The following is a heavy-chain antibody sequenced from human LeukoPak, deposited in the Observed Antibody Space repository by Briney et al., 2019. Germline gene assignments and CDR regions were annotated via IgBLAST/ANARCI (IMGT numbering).Heavy chain of an antibody. J-gene: IGHJ3*02. D-gene: IGHD1-26*01. CDR1: GNRITTYW. CDR2: IFPGDSDT. Sequence: GESLQIPCKASGNRITTYWIGWVGQQPGKGLEWMGLIFPGDSDTKTSPSFQGQVTISADKSISTAYLQWSSLKASDTAMYYCATYHAGAETFDIWGQGTMVTVSS. CDR3: ATYHAGAETFDI. V-gene: IGHV5-51*01.